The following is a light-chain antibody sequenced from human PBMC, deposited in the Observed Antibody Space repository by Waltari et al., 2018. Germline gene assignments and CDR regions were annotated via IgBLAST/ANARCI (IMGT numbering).Light chain of an antibody. CDR1: QSVSRA. V-gene: IGKV3-20*01. Sequence: EIVLTQSPGTLSLSLGERATVSCRARQSVSRALAWYQQKPGQAPRLLNDGASTRATGIPDRFSGSGSGTDFSLTISRLEPDDFAVYYCQHYLRLPVTFGQGTTVEI. CDR3: QHYLRLPVT. CDR2: GAS. J-gene: IGKJ1*01.